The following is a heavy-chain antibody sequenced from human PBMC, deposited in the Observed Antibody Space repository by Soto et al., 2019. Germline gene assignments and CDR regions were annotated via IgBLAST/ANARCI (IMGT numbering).Heavy chain of an antibody. V-gene: IGHV3-23*01. Sequence: GGSLRLSCAASGFTFSSYAMSWVRQAPGKGLEWVSAISGSGGSTYYADSVKGRFTISRDNSKNTLYLQMNSLRAEDTAVYYCAKDSRPGMIYAPKYYFDYWGQGTLVTVSS. J-gene: IGHJ4*02. CDR1: GFTFSSYA. D-gene: IGHD1-1*01. CDR2: ISGSGGST. CDR3: AKDSRPGMIYAPKYYFDY.